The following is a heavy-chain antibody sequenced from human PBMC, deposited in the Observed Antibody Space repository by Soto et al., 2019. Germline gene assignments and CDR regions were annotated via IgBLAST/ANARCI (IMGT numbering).Heavy chain of an antibody. CDR3: ASGHSSGWYDQDYYIDY. CDR1: GFTFSSYW. Sequence: GGSLRLSCAASGFTFSSYWMHWVRQAPGKGLVWVSRINSDGSSTSYADSVKGRFTISRDNAKNTLYLQMNSLRAEDTAVYYCASGHSSGWYDQDYYIDYWGQGTLVTVSS. V-gene: IGHV3-74*01. D-gene: IGHD6-19*01. CDR2: INSDGSST. J-gene: IGHJ4*02.